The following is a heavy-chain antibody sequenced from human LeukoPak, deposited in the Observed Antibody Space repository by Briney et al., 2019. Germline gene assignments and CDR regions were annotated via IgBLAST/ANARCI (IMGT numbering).Heavy chain of an antibody. Sequence: SETLSLTCAVYGGSFSGYYWSWLRQPPGKGLEWIGEINHSGSTNYNPSRKSRVTISVNTSTNQFSLKLTSVTAADTAVYYCARDRTGRNTAQDDYWGQGTLVTVSS. CDR1: GGSFSGYY. CDR2: INHSGST. V-gene: IGHV4-34*01. J-gene: IGHJ4*02. CDR3: ARDRTGRNTAQDDY. D-gene: IGHD5-18*01.